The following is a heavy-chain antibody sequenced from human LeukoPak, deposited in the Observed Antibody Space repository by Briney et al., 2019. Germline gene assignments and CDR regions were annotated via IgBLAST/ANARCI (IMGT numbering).Heavy chain of an antibody. D-gene: IGHD6-13*01. V-gene: IGHV1-46*01. CDR2: INPGGGST. CDR3: ARTIAAPAYSKYNWFDP. J-gene: IGHJ5*02. Sequence: ASVKVSCKASGYTFTSYYMHWVRQAPGQGLEWMGIINPGGGSTSYAQKFQGRVTMTRDTSASTVYMELSSLRSEDTAVYYCARTIAAPAYSKYNWFDPWGQGTLVTVSS. CDR1: GYTFTSYY.